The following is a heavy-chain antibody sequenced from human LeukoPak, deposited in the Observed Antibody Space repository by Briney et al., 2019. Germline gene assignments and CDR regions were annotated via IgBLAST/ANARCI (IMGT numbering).Heavy chain of an antibody. CDR2: INHSGST. J-gene: IGHJ4*02. CDR3: ARGRPTVTTAPPDY. V-gene: IGHV4-34*01. CDR1: GGSISTYF. D-gene: IGHD4-11*01. Sequence: SETLSLTCTVSGGSISTYFWSWIRQPPGKGLEWIGEINHSGSTNYNPSLKSRVTISVDTSKNQFSLKLSSVTAADTAVYYCARGRPTVTTAPPDYWGQGTLVTVSS.